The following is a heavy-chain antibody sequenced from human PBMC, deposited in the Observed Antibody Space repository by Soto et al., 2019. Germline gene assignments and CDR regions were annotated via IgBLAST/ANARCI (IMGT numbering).Heavy chain of an antibody. D-gene: IGHD4-17*01. CDR3: GKIPTVTTDYYYYYYGMDV. J-gene: IGHJ6*02. V-gene: IGHV3-30*18. Sequence: GGSLRLSCAASGFTFSSYGMHWVRQAPGKGLEWVAVISYDGSNKYYADSVKGRFTISRDNSKNTLYLQMNSLRAEDTAVYYCGKIPTVTTDYYYYYYGMDVWGQGTTVTVSS. CDR2: ISYDGSNK. CDR1: GFTFSSYG.